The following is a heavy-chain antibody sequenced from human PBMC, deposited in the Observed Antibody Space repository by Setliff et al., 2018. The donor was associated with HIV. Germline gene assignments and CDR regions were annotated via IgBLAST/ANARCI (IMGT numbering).Heavy chain of an antibody. D-gene: IGHD6-6*01. Sequence: PGGSLRLSCEASGFSFSMYEMHWVRQVRGKGLEWVSAIATGGATFYAGVLEDRFTVSRDNVKNSLYLQMNSLRAGDTAVYYCAREKKDSSSDAFDIWGQGTMVTVSS. J-gene: IGHJ3*02. CDR1: GFSFSMYE. CDR3: AREKKDSSSDAFDI. CDR2: IATGGAT. V-gene: IGHV3-13*01.